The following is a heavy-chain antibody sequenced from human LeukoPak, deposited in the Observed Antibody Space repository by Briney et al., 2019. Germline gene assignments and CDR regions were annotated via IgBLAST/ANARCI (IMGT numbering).Heavy chain of an antibody. V-gene: IGHV1-3*01. CDR2: INAGNGNT. Sequence: ASVKVSCKASGYTFTSYAMHWVRQAPGQRFEWMGWINAGNGNTKYSQKFQGRVTITRDTSASTAYMELSSLRSEDTAVYYCARLRVELYYCGMDVWGQGTTVTVSS. CDR1: GYTFTSYA. J-gene: IGHJ6*02. CDR3: ARLRVELYYCGMDV. D-gene: IGHD1-26*01.